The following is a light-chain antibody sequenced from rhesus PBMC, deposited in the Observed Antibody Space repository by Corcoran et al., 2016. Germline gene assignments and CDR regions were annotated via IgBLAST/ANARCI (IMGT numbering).Light chain of an antibody. V-gene: IGKV3-24*04. CDR2: GAS. CDR3: LQSSGWPQYS. Sequence: EIVMMQSPATLALSPGERATLSCRASQSVSSYLAWYQQKPGQAPRLFINGASSRATGIPDRFSGSESGTEFTLTISSLEPEDCGVYFWLQSSGWPQYSFGQGTKLEIK. J-gene: IGKJ2*01. CDR1: QSVSSY.